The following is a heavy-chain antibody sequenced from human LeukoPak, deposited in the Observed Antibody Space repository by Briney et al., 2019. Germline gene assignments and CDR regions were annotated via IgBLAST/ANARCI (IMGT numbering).Heavy chain of an antibody. V-gene: IGHV3-23*01. Sequence: GGSLRLSCAASGFTFNNYLMTWVRQPPGKGLEWVSGISDSGGVTYYADSVKGRFAVSRDNSKNTLYLQMSSLRAKDTAVYYCAKRSKLSCSSTSCPLDYWGQGTLVTVSS. CDR3: AKRSKLSCSSTSCPLDY. CDR2: ISDSGGVT. CDR1: GFTFNNYL. D-gene: IGHD2-2*01. J-gene: IGHJ4*02.